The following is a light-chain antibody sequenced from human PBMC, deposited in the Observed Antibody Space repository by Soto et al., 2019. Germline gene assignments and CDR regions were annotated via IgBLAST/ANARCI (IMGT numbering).Light chain of an antibody. V-gene: IGKV1D-8*03. J-gene: IGKJ3*01. CDR3: LQLNSYTFT. CDR2: AAS. Sequence: VIWMTQSPSLLSASTGDRVTISCRMSQGISSYLAWYQQKPGKAPELLIYAASTLQSGVPSRFSGSISGTEGTITISSLKKEDGATYYCLQLNSYTFTFGPGTKVDIK. CDR1: QGISSY.